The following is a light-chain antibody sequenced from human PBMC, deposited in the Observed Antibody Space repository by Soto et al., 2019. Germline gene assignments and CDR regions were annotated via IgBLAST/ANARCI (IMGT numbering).Light chain of an antibody. J-gene: IGKJ1*01. V-gene: IGKV1-17*01. Sequence: DIQMTQSPSSLFASLGERVTITCRQSRGIRNDLGWYQQRQGKAPKRMTYAASSLQIGVPSRFSGSGSGTEFTLTISSLQPEDFATYYCLQHNSYPWTFGQGTKVEIK. CDR2: AAS. CDR3: LQHNSYPWT. CDR1: RGIRND.